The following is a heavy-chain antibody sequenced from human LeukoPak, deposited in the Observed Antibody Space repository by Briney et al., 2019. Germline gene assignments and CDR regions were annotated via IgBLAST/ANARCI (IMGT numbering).Heavy chain of an antibody. V-gene: IGHV4-39*01. CDR3: ARGSYTSGFWFDP. D-gene: IGHD6-19*01. CDR1: GGSINSNSHH. Sequence: SETLSLTCTVSGGSINSNSHHWGWIRQPPGKGLEWIGSMYYNGYTYYNPSLKSRVTISIDTSKNQFSLKLTSVTAADTAVYYCARGSYTSGFWFDPWGQGTLVTVSS. J-gene: IGHJ5*02. CDR2: MYYNGYT.